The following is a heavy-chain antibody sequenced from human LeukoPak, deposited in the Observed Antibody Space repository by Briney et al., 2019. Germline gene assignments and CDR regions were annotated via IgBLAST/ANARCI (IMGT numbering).Heavy chain of an antibody. CDR2: IDSDGSTT. Sequence: GGSLRLSCAASGFTFSSYWMHWVRQVPGKGLGWVSRIDSDGSTTDYADSVKGRFTISRDNAKNTLYLQVNSLRAEDTAVYYCTRGTILTGYFPFDYWGQGTLVTVSS. D-gene: IGHD3-9*01. CDR1: GFTFSSYW. CDR3: TRGTILTGYFPFDY. V-gene: IGHV3-74*01. J-gene: IGHJ4*02.